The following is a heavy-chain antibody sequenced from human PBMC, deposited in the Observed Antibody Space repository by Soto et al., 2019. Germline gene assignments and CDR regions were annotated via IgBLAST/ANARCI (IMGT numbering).Heavy chain of an antibody. CDR2: IIPIFGTA. CDR1: GGTFSSYA. V-gene: IGHV1-69*01. D-gene: IGHD1-26*01. CDR3: ARDTRNIVGSPTRYGMDV. J-gene: IGHJ6*02. Sequence: QVQLVQSGAEVKKPGSSVKVSCKASGGTFSSYAISWVRQAPGQGLEWMGGIIPIFGTANYAQKFQGRVTFTADESTSTAYMELSSLRSEDTAVYYCARDTRNIVGSPTRYGMDVWGQGTTVTVSS.